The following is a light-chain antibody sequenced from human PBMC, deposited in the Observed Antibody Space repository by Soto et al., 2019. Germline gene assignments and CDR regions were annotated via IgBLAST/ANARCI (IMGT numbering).Light chain of an antibody. Sequence: DIQMTQSPSSLSASVGDRVTITCRASQSISSYLNWYHQKPGKAPKLLIYAASSLQSGVPSRFSGSGSGTDFTLTISRLEPEDFAVYYCQQFGSSAWTFGQGTKVDI. CDR1: QSISSY. CDR2: AAS. CDR3: QQFGSSAWT. J-gene: IGKJ1*01. V-gene: IGKV1-39*01.